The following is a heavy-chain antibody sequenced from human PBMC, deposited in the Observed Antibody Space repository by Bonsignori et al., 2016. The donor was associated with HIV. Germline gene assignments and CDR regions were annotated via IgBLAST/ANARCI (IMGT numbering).Heavy chain of an antibody. CDR1: GGVFGTYA. CDR3: ARIFGNSASVTYYYGMDV. V-gene: IGHV1-69*01. CDR2: IVPAFGTI. D-gene: IGHD4-23*01. J-gene: IGHJ6*04. Sequence: QVQLVQSGAEAKKPGSSVKVSCKASGGVFGTYAIGWVRQAPAQGLEWMGGIVPAFGTIKYAQKFQGRVTITADASTNIAYMELRSLKSEDTAVYFCARIFGNSASVTYYYGMDVWA.